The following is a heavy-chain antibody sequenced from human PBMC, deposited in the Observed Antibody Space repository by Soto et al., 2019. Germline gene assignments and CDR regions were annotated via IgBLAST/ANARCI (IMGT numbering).Heavy chain of an antibody. Sequence: SETLSLTCTVSGGSISSYYWSWIRQPPGKGLEWIGYIYYSGSTNYNPSLKSRVTISVDTSKNQFSLKLSSVTAADTAVYYCAREGKDGSSYGTGFDYWGQGPLVTVSS. CDR3: AREGKDGSSYGTGFDY. D-gene: IGHD5-18*01. V-gene: IGHV4-59*01. J-gene: IGHJ4*02. CDR2: IYYSGST. CDR1: GGSISSYY.